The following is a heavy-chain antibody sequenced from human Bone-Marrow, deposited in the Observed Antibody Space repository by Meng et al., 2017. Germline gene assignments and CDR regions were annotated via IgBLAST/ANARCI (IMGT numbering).Heavy chain of an antibody. J-gene: IGHJ5*02. V-gene: IGHV4-34*01. D-gene: IGHD3-22*01. CDR1: GGSFSGYY. CDR3: ARVGVVVITPNWFDP. CDR2: INHSGST. Sequence: VELQSGGPGLCKPSEPLSLTCDVYGGSFSGYYWSWIRQPPGKGLEWIGEINHSGSTNYNPSLKSRVTISVDTSKNQFSLKLSSVTAADTAVYYCARVGVVVITPNWFDPWGQGTLVTVSS.